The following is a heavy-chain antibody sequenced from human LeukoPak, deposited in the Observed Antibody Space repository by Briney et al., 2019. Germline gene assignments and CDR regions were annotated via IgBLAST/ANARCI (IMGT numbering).Heavy chain of an antibody. CDR1: GFTFSNYG. D-gene: IGHD3-10*01. Sequence: GGSLRLSCAASGFTFSNYGMSWVRQAPGKGLEWVSTISAGGGSTYYADSVTGRFTISRDNSKNTLYLQMNSLRAEDTAVYYCAEHTYYYGSGTHLDYWGQGTLVTVSS. V-gene: IGHV3-23*01. J-gene: IGHJ4*02. CDR2: ISAGGGST. CDR3: AEHTYYYGSGTHLDY.